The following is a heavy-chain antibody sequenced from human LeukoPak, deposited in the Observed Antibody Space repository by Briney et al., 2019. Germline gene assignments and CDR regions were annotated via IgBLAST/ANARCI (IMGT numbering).Heavy chain of an antibody. Sequence: PGGSLRLSCAASGFTFSSYGMHWVRQAPGKGLEWVAFIRYDGSNKYYADSVKGRFTISRDNSKNTLYLQMNSLRAEDTAVYYCARRYCSGGGCYSERKLDFDYWGQGTLVTVSS. J-gene: IGHJ4*02. CDR2: IRYDGSNK. CDR3: ARRYCSGGGCYSERKLDFDY. V-gene: IGHV3-30*02. D-gene: IGHD2-15*01. CDR1: GFTFSSYG.